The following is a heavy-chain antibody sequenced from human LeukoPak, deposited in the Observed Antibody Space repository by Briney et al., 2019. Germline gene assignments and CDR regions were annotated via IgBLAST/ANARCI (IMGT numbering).Heavy chain of an antibody. D-gene: IGHD3-9*01. Sequence: GASVKVSCKASGYTFTGYYMHWVRQAPGQGLEWMGWMNPNSGDTGFALKFQGRVTMTRNTAISTAYTELSSLTSEDTAVYYCARIKFDYDILTGFYSYWYFDLWGRGTLVTVSS. V-gene: IGHV1-8*02. CDR3: ARIKFDYDILTGFYSYWYFDL. CDR2: MNPNSGDT. J-gene: IGHJ2*01. CDR1: GYTFTGYY.